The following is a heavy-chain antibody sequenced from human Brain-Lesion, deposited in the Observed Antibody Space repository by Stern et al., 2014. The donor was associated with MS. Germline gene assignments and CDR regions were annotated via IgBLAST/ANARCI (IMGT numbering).Heavy chain of an antibody. CDR2: IYYSGDT. Sequence: QVQLQESGPGLVKPSETLSLTCTVAGGSVSSTSYAWAWIRQPPGKGLEWIGTIYYSGDTYYSPSLQSRLTISLDTSTTQFSLPLRSVTAADTAVYYCAGEEDIRYCSGGSCTGNWFDPWGQGTLVTVSS. J-gene: IGHJ5*02. V-gene: IGHV4-39*01. CDR3: AGEEDIRYCSGGSCTGNWFDP. D-gene: IGHD2-15*01. CDR1: GGSVSSTSYA.